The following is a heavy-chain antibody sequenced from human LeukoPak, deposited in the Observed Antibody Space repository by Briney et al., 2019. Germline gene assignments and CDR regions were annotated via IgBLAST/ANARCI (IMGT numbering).Heavy chain of an antibody. CDR2: IYHSGST. Sequence: SQTLSLTCAVSGGSISSGGYSWSWIRQPPGKGLEWIGYIYHSGSTYYNPSLKSRVTISVDRSKNQFSLKLSSVTAADTAVYYCARELRYCSGGSCYDWFDPWGQGTLVTVSS. J-gene: IGHJ5*02. D-gene: IGHD2-15*01. CDR3: ARELRYCSGGSCYDWFDP. V-gene: IGHV4-30-2*01. CDR1: GGSISSGGYS.